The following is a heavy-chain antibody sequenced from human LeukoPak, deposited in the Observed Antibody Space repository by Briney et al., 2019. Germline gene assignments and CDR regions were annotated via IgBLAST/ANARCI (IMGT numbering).Heavy chain of an antibody. CDR2: INPNSGGT. V-gene: IGHV1-2*02. Sequence: GASVKVSCKASGYTFTGYYMHWVRQAPGQGLEWMGWINPNSGGTNYAQKFRGRVTMTRDTSISTAYMELNRLRSDDTAVYYCARDRDYGSGIFDYWGQGTLVTVSS. D-gene: IGHD3-10*01. CDR3: ARDRDYGSGIFDY. J-gene: IGHJ4*02. CDR1: GYTFTGYY.